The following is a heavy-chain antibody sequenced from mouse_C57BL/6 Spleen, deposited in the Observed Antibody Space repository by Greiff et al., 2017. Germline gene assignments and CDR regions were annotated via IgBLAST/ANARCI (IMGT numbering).Heavy chain of an antibody. D-gene: IGHD3-2*02. CDR2: IDPSDSYT. V-gene: IGHV1-69*01. J-gene: IGHJ3*01. CDR3: ARSGSGPFAY. Sequence: QVQLQQSGAELVMPGASVKLSCKASGYTFTSYWMHWVKQRPGQGLEWIGEIDPSDSYTNYNQKFKGKSTLTVDKSSRTAYMQLSSLTSEDSAVYYCARSGSGPFAYWGQGTLVTVSA. CDR1: GYTFTSYW.